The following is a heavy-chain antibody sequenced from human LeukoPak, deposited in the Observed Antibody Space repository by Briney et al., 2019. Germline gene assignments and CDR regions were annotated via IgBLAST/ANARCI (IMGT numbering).Heavy chain of an antibody. CDR2: ISAYNGNT. V-gene: IGHV1-18*01. Sequence: ASVKVSCKASGYTFSRYGINWVRQAPGQGLEWMGWISAYNGNTDYAQKLQGRVTMTTDTSTSTAYMELRSLRSDDTAVYYCARVTQTDYDFDYWGQGTLVTVSS. D-gene: IGHD4-17*01. CDR3: ARVTQTDYDFDY. CDR1: GYTFSRYG. J-gene: IGHJ4*02.